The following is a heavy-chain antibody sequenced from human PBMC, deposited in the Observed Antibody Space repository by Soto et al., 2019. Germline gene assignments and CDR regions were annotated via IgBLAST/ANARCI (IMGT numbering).Heavy chain of an antibody. V-gene: IGHV4-4*02. CDR1: GGSISSSNW. CDR3: ARDSRYYYYGMDV. Sequence: QVQLQESGPGLVKPSGTLSLTCAVSGGSISSSNWWSWVRQPPGKGLEWIGEIYHSGSPNYNPSLTSSVAIAQDTXKNQFALKLSSVTAADTAVYYCARDSRYYYYGMDVWGQGTTVTVSS. D-gene: IGHD4-17*01. CDR2: IYHSGSP. J-gene: IGHJ6*02.